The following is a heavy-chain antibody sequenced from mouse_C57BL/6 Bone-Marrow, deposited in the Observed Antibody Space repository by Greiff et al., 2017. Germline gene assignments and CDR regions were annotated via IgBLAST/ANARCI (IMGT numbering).Heavy chain of an antibody. V-gene: IGHV1-76*01. J-gene: IGHJ4*01. CDR1: GYTFTDYY. CDR2: IYPGSGNT. D-gene: IGHD1-1*01. Sequence: VQRVESGAELVRPGASVKLSCKASGYTFTDYYINWVKQRPGQGLEWIARIYPGSGNTYYNEKFKGKATLTAEKSSSTAYMQLSSLTSEDSAVYFWARYTSVGASFFYFAMDYWGQGTSVTVSS. CDR3: ARYTSVGASFFYFAMDY.